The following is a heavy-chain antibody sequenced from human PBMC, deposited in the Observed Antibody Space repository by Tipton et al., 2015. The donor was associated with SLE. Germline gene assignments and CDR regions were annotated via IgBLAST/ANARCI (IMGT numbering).Heavy chain of an antibody. CDR3: ARGMVTWRGAIIGVAV. J-gene: IGHJ6*02. CDR2: ISDGGGT. CDR1: GGSISSNY. Sequence: TLSLTCSVSGGSISSNYWIWIRQPPGKGLEWIGYISDGGGTNYNPSLQSRVTMSVDTSKNQFSLKLTSVTAADTAIYYCARGMVTWRGAIIGVAVWGQGTTVTVSS. V-gene: IGHV4-59*01. D-gene: IGHD2-21*02.